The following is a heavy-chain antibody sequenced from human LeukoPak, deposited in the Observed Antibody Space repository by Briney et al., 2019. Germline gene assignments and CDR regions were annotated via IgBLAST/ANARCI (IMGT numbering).Heavy chain of an antibody. D-gene: IGHD3-10*01. CDR2: ISGSGGST. Sequence: PGGSLRLSCAASGFTFSSYAMSWVRQAPGKGLEWVSAISGSGGSTYYADSVKGRFTISRDNSKNTLYLQVNSLRAEDTAVYYWEKDLPYYYGWGSCRAAFDIWGQGTMVTVSS. V-gene: IGHV3-23*01. J-gene: IGHJ3*02. CDR1: GFTFSSYA. CDR3: EKDLPYYYGWGSCRAAFDI.